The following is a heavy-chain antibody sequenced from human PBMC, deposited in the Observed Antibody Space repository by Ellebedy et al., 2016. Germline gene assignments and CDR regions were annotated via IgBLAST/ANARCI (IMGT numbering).Heavy chain of an antibody. V-gene: IGHV3-7*01. D-gene: IGHD5-18*01. Sequence: GESLKISCAASGFTFRTSWMSWVRQAPGKGLEWVANIKEDGSEKYYVDFVKGRFTISRDNAKNSLYLQMNSLRAEDTAVYFCAREPAIAVVTHFDSWGQGILVTVSS. J-gene: IGHJ4*02. CDR1: GFTFRTSW. CDR2: IKEDGSEK. CDR3: AREPAIAVVTHFDS.